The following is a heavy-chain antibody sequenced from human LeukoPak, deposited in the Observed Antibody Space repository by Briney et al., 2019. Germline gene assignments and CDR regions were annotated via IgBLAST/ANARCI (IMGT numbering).Heavy chain of an antibody. D-gene: IGHD1-26*01. V-gene: IGHV1-2*02. J-gene: IGHJ4*02. CDR1: EYTFTGYY. CDR2: INPNSSGT. CDR3: ARVRDWDLLRLFDY. Sequence: GASVKVSCKASEYTFTGYYMHWVRQAPGQGLEWMGWINPNSSGTNYAQKFQVRVTMTRDTSISTTYMELSRLRFDDTAVYYCARVRDWDLLRLFDYWGQGTLVTVSS.